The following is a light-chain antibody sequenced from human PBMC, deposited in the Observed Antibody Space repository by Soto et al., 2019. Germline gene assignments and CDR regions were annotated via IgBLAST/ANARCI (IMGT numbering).Light chain of an antibody. CDR3: AAWDASLNGVV. V-gene: IGLV1-44*01. CDR2: SNN. Sequence: QSALTQPPSASGTPGQRVTISCSGSSSNIGSNTVNWYQQLPGTAPKLLIYSNNQRPSGVPDRFSGSTSGTSASLAISGVQSEDEADYYCAAWDASLNGVVFGGGTQLTVL. J-gene: IGLJ2*01. CDR1: SSNIGSNT.